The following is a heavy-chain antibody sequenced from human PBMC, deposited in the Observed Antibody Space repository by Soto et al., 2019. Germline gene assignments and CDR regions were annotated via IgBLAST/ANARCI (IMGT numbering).Heavy chain of an antibody. J-gene: IGHJ3*02. V-gene: IGHV3-74*01. CDR2: INNDGSST. CDR3: ARESLVGHRCAFDI. D-gene: IGHD6-6*01. Sequence: GGSLRLSCAASGFTFSSYWMHWVRQAPGKELVWVSRINNDGSSTSYADSVKGRFTTSRDNSKNTLYLQMNSLRAEDTAVYYCARESLVGHRCAFDIWGQGTMVTVSS. CDR1: GFTFSSYW.